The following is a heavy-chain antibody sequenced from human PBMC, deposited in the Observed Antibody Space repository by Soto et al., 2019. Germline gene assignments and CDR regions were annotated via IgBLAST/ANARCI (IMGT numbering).Heavy chain of an antibody. Sequence: QLHLVQSGAVVKKPGASVTVSCSASGYPVTAYYMHWVRQAPGRGLEWMGGINPATGAAKYTQTFPGRVTITRDTSTGTVFMELSGLTSGDTAVFYCARGGGVGVAGSAAFDMWGQGTLVTVSS. CDR1: GYPVTAYY. J-gene: IGHJ3*02. CDR3: ARGGGVGVAGSAAFDM. CDR2: INPATGAA. V-gene: IGHV1-2*02. D-gene: IGHD3-3*01.